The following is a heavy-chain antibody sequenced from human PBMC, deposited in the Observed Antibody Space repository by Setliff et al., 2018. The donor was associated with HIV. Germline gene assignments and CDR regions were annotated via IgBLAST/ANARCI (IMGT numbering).Heavy chain of an antibody. V-gene: IGHV4-34*01. CDR1: GGSFSGYY. D-gene: IGHD3-10*01. J-gene: IGHJ6*02. Sequence: SETLSLTCAVYGGSFSGYYWSWIRQPPGKGLEWIGSTYYYGGSTYYNPSLKSRVTISIDTSMNQFSLRLNSVTAADTAVYYCARHDITLVRGLVWGQGTTVTVSS. CDR2: TYYYGGST. CDR3: ARHDITLVRGLV.